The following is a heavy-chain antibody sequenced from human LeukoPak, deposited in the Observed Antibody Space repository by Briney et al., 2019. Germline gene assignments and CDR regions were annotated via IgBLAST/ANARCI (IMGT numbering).Heavy chain of an antibody. V-gene: IGHV3-23*01. CDR1: GFTFSSYA. J-gene: IGHJ4*02. D-gene: IGHD2-21*02. CDR2: ISGSGGST. Sequence: PGGSLTLSCAPSGFTFSSYAMSWVRQAPGKGLEWVSAISGSGGSTYYADSVKGRFNITRDNSKNTLYLQMNSLRAEDTAVYYCAKDGFCGGDCYYSNWGQGTLVTVSS. CDR3: AKDGFCGGDCYYSN.